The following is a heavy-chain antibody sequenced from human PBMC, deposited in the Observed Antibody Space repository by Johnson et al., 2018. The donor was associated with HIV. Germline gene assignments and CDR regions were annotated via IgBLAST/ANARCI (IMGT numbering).Heavy chain of an antibody. CDR1: EF. J-gene: IGHJ3*02. D-gene: IGHD3-10*01. Sequence: QVQLVESGGGVVQPGRSLRLTCVASEFRGWSGWHLYHMMDTIIDGSSTSYADSVKGRFTISRDNSKNTLYLQMNSLRAEDTAVYYCAKGPMGHYYGSGTYGAFDIWGQGTMVTVSS. CDR2: YHMM. CDR3: AKGPMGHYYGSGTYGAFDI. V-gene: IGHV3-30*04.